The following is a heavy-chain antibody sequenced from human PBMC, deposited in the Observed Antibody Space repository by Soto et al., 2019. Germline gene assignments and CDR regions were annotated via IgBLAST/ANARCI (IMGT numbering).Heavy chain of an antibody. J-gene: IGHJ4*02. CDR1: GFSFSSSA. CDR2: INGRGETT. V-gene: IGHV3-23*01. CDR3: ARSRDSNAWYSLDY. Sequence: EVQLLESGGGVVQPGGSLRLSCAASGFSFSSSAMNWVRQAPGGGLEWVSSINGRGETTYYKPSVKGRFTISRDSSRDPLYLQMTSLRAEDSALYYCARSRDSNAWYSLDYWGQGTLVTVSS. D-gene: IGHD6-19*01.